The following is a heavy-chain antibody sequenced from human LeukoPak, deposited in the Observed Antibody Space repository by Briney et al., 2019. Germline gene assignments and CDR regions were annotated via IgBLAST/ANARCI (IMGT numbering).Heavy chain of an antibody. Sequence: GGSLRLSCAASGFTFSSYAMHWVRQAPGKGLEWVAVISYDGSNKYYADSVKGRFTISRDNSKNTLYLQMNSLRAEDTAVYYRAAVPPHYYYGMDVWGQGTTVTVSS. CDR1: GFTFSSYA. CDR2: ISYDGSNK. D-gene: IGHD2-2*01. V-gene: IGHV3-30-3*01. CDR3: AAVPPHYYYGMDV. J-gene: IGHJ6*02.